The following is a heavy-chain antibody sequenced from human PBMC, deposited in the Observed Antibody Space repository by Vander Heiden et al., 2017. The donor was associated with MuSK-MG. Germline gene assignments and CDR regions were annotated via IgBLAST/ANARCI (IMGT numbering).Heavy chain of an antibody. CDR3: ARGTYYDYVWGSSDY. Sequence: EVQLVESGGGRVKPGGSLRLSCAASGFTFSRYSMNWGRQAPGKGLEWVSSSSSSSSYIYYADSVKGRFTISRDNAKNSLYLQMNSLRAEDTAVYYCARGTYYDYVWGSSDYWGQGTLVTVSS. J-gene: IGHJ4*02. D-gene: IGHD3-16*01. V-gene: IGHV3-21*01. CDR1: GFTFSRYS. CDR2: SSSSSSYI.